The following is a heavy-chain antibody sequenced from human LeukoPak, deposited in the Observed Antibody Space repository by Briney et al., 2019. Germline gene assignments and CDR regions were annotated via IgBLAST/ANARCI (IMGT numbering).Heavy chain of an antibody. CDR2: ISAYNGNT. J-gene: IGHJ4*02. Sequence: ASVNVSCTASVYTFTSYGISWVRQAPGQGLEWVGWISAYNGNTNYAQKLQGRVTMTTDTSTSTAYMELRSLRSDDTAVYYCARAELRYFDWPPGDYWGQGTLVTVSS. CDR1: VYTFTSYG. D-gene: IGHD3-9*01. CDR3: ARAELRYFDWPPGDY. V-gene: IGHV1-18*01.